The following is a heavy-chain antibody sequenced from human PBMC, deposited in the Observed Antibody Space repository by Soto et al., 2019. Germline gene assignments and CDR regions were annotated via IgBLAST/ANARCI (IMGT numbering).Heavy chain of an antibody. D-gene: IGHD2-15*01. CDR1: GGTFSSYT. CDR2: IIPILGIA. J-gene: IGHJ5*02. CDR3: AKDSGAIVVVVAAILWFDP. Sequence: GASVKVSCKASGGTFSSYTISWVRQAPGQGLEWMGRIIPILGIANYAQKFQGRVTITADKSTSTAYMELSSLRSEDTAVYYCAKDSGAIVVVVAAILWFDPWGQGTLVTVSS. V-gene: IGHV1-69*04.